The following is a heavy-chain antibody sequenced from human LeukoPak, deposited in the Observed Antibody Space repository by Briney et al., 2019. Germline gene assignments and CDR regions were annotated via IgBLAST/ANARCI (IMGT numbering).Heavy chain of an antibody. V-gene: IGHV4-59*01. D-gene: IGHD6-6*01. Sequence: KSSETLSLTCTVSGDSISGFYWNWIRQPPGKGLEWIGYMYYSGSTNYNPSLKSRVTISVDTSKNQFSLKLSSVTAAGTAVYYCARVDSSSGAFDIWGQGAMVTVSS. J-gene: IGHJ3*02. CDR2: MYYSGST. CDR3: ARVDSSSGAFDI. CDR1: GDSISGFY.